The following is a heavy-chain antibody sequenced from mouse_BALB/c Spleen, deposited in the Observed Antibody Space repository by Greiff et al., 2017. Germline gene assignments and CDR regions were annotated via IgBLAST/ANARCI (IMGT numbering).Heavy chain of an antibody. CDR2: ILPGSGST. D-gene: IGHD1-2*01. CDR3: ARVTTAYAMDY. Sequence: QVQLQQSGPELVKPGASVKVSCKATGYTFSSYWIEWVKQRPGHGLEWIGEILPGSGSTNYNEKFKGKATFTADTSSNTAYMQLSSLTSEDSAVYYCARVTTAYAMDYWGQGTSVTVSS. J-gene: IGHJ4*01. V-gene: IGHV1-9*01. CDR1: GYTFSSYW.